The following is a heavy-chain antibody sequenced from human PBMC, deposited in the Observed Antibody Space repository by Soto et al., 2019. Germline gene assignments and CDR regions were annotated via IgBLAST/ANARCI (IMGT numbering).Heavy chain of an antibody. CDR3: ASGGTIFGFDP. Sequence: GGSLRLSCAASGFTFSSYSMNWVRQPPGKGLEWVSSISSSSSYIYYADSVKGRFTISRDNAKNSLYLQMNSLRAEDTAVYYCASGGTIFGFDPWGQGTLVTVSS. CDR1: GFTFSSYS. J-gene: IGHJ5*02. D-gene: IGHD3-3*01. CDR2: ISSSSSYI. V-gene: IGHV3-21*01.